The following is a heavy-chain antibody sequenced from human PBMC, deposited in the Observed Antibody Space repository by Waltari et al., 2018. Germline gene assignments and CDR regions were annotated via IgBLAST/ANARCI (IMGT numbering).Heavy chain of an antibody. CDR2: ISNSGTYI. J-gene: IGHJ5*01. D-gene: IGHD6-19*01. CDR3: ARDLGGSAGPNWFDR. V-gene: IGHV3-21*01. CDR1: GFAFHTYS. Sequence: EVLLAESGGGLVRRGESLRLSCVASGFAFHTYSFNGVRQAPGKCLEWGSFISNSGTYIAYADSVKGRFTVSRDNLKDTLYLHLDSLSGDDSAVYYCARDLGGSAGPNWFDRWGQGTLVTVSS.